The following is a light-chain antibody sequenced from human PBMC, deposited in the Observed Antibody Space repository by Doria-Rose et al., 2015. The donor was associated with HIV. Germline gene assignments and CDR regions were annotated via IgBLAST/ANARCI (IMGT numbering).Light chain of an antibody. J-gene: IGKJ3*01. V-gene: IGKV3-11*01. CDR2: DAS. CDR1: QSVSSN. Sequence: PGERATLSCRASQSVSSNLAWYQQKPGQAPRLLIYDASNRATGIPARFSGSGSGTDFTLTISSLEPEDFAVYFCQQRSYWPPIFTFGPATKVDI. CDR3: QQRSYWPPIFT.